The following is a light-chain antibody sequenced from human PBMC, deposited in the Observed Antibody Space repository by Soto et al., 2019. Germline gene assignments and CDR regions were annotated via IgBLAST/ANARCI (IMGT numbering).Light chain of an antibody. Sequence: EIVLTQSPANLSLSPGERATLSCRASQSVSSYLAWYQQKPGQAPRLLIYDASNRATGIPARFSGSGSGTDFTLTISSLEPEDFAVYYCQQRSNWLTFGGGNKVEIK. CDR3: QQRSNWLT. CDR2: DAS. CDR1: QSVSSY. V-gene: IGKV3-11*01. J-gene: IGKJ4*01.